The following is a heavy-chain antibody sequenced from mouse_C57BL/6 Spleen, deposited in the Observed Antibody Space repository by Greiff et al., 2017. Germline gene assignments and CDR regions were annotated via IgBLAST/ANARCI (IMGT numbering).Heavy chain of an antibody. J-gene: IGHJ1*03. D-gene: IGHD1-1*01. V-gene: IGHV1-55*01. CDR1: GYTFTSYW. CDR2: IYPGSGST. Sequence: QVQLQQPGAELVKPGASVKMSCKASGYTFTSYWITWVKQRPGQGLEWIGDIYPGSGSTNYNEKFKSKATLTVYTSSSTAYMQLSSLTSEDSAVYYCAGGSSYFDVWGTGTTVTVSS. CDR3: AGGSSYFDV.